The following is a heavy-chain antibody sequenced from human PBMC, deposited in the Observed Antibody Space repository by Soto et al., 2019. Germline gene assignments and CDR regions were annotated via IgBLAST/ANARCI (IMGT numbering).Heavy chain of an antibody. Sequence: SETLSLTCSVSGGSISTYYWSWIRQPPGEGLEWIGYVYYSGSTDYNPSLKSRATISVDTSKNQFSLKLSSVTAADTAVYYCARDWGCSSTSCYDAFDIWGQGTMVTVSS. CDR3: ARDWGCSSTSCYDAFDI. CDR1: GGSISTYY. CDR2: VYYSGST. D-gene: IGHD2-2*01. J-gene: IGHJ3*02. V-gene: IGHV4-59*01.